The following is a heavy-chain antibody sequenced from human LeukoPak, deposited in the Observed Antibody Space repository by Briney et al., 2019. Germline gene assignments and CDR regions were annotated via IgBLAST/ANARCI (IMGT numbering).Heavy chain of an antibody. D-gene: IGHD3-22*01. CDR3: ARTIRLIYYFDY. Sequence: ASVKVSCKASGGTFRSYAISWVRQAPGHGLEWMGGIIPIFGTANYAQKFQGRVTITADESTSTAYMELSSLRSEDTAVYYCARTIRLIYYFDYWGQGTLVTVSS. CDR2: IIPIFGTA. J-gene: IGHJ4*02. CDR1: GGTFRSYA. V-gene: IGHV1-69*13.